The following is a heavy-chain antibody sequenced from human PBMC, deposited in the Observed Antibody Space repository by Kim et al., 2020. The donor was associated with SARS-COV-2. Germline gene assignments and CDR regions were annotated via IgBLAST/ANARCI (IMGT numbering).Heavy chain of an antibody. D-gene: IGHD6-19*01. V-gene: IGHV3-49*03. CDR2: IRSKAYGGTT. Sequence: GGSLRLSCTASGFTFGDYAMSWFRQAPGKGLEWVGFIRSKAYGGTTEYAASVKGRFTISRDDSKSIAYLQMNSLKTEDTAVYYCTRGEGGSGWFPEYFQHWGQGTLVTVSS. CDR3: TRGEGGSGWFPEYFQH. J-gene: IGHJ1*01. CDR1: GFTFGDYA.